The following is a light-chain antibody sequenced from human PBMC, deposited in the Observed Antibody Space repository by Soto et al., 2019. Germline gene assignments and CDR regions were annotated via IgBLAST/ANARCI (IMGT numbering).Light chain of an antibody. CDR2: DVS. V-gene: IGLV2-14*01. CDR3: SSYTSSSTLV. J-gene: IGLJ1*01. CDR1: SSDVGGYNY. Sequence: QSALTQPASMSGSPGQSITISCTGTSSDVGGYNYVSWYQQHPGKAPKLMIYDVSNRPSGVSNRFSGSKSGNTASLTISGLQAEDEAYYYCSSYTSSSTLVFGTGTKVTVL.